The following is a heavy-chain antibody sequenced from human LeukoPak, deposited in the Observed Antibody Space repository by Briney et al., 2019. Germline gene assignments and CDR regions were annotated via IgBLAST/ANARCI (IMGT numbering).Heavy chain of an antibody. Sequence: GGSLRLSCAASGFTVSSNYMSWVRQAPGKGLEWVSVIYSGGSTYYADSVKGRFTISRDNSKNPLYLQMNSLRAEDTAVYYCARGSYCGGDCYSFWYYYYYMDVWGKGTTVTVSS. D-gene: IGHD2-21*01. J-gene: IGHJ6*03. CDR1: GFTVSSNY. CDR2: IYSGGST. V-gene: IGHV3-53*01. CDR3: ARGSYCGGDCYSFWYYYYYMDV.